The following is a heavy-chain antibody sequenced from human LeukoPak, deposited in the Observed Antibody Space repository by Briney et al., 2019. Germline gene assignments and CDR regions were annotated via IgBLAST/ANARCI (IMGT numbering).Heavy chain of an antibody. Sequence: GGSLRLSCAASGFTVSSNYMSWVRQAPGKGLEWVSVSYSGGSTYYADSVKGRFTISRDNSKNTLYLQMNSLRAEVTAVYYCAREKWDEDAFDMWGQGTMVTVSS. D-gene: IGHD1-26*01. CDR3: AREKWDEDAFDM. CDR1: GFTVSSNY. CDR2: SYSGGST. V-gene: IGHV3-53*01. J-gene: IGHJ3*02.